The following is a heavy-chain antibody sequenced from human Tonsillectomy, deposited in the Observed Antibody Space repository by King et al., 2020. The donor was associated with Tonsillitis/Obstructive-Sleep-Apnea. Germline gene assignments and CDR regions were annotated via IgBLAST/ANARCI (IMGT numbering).Heavy chain of an antibody. J-gene: IGHJ6*03. CDR2: IDSGGST. D-gene: IGHD2-15*01. CDR3: AREEGEKGYCSGGSCYSYYYYYMDV. CDR1: GFTVSSNY. Sequence: VQLVESGGGLIQPGGSLRLSCAASGFTVSSNYMSWVRQAPGKGLEWVSVIDSGGSTYYADSVKGRFTISRDNSKNTLYLQMNSLRAEDTAVYYCAREEGEKGYCSGGSCYSYYYYYMDVWGKGTTVTVSS. V-gene: IGHV3-53*01.